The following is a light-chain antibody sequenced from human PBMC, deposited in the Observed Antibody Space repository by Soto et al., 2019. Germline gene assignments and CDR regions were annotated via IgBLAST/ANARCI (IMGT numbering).Light chain of an antibody. CDR3: RSYTSSSTYV. Sequence: QSALTQPPSVSGSPGQSVTISCTGTSSDVGSYNRVSWYQQPPGTAPKLMMYEVSNRPSGVPDRFSGSMSVNTASLTVSGLQAEDEAAYYCRSYTSSSTYVFGTGTKLTVL. J-gene: IGLJ1*01. CDR1: SSDVGSYNR. V-gene: IGLV2-18*02. CDR2: EVS.